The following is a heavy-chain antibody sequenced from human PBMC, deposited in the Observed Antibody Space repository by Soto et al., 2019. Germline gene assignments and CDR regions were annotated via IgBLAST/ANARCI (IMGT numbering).Heavy chain of an antibody. Sequence: QVQLVQSGAEVKKPGSSVKVSCKASGGTFSSYTISWVRQAPGQGLEWMGRIIPILGIANYAQKFQGRVTITEEKSTSTAYMELSSLRSEATAVYYCAMEYCSSTSCYRDYWGQGTLVTVSS. CDR2: IIPILGIA. J-gene: IGHJ4*02. D-gene: IGHD2-2*02. CDR1: GGTFSSYT. CDR3: AMEYCSSTSCYRDY. V-gene: IGHV1-69*02.